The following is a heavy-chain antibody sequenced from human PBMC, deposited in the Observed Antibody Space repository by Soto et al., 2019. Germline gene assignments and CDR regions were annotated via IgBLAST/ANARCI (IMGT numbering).Heavy chain of an antibody. J-gene: IGHJ1*01. V-gene: IGHV3-48*03. CDR1: GFTFSNFE. Sequence: EVHLVESGGGWVQPGRSLRLSCVASGFTFSNFEMNWVRQAPGKGLEWVSYISADSKTIYYADSVKGRFTISRDNAKNSLFLEMVSLRAEDTARYYWTRDRQTLITPYFQHWGQGTLVTVSS. D-gene: IGHD3-16*01. CDR3: TRDRQTLITPYFQH. CDR2: ISADSKTI.